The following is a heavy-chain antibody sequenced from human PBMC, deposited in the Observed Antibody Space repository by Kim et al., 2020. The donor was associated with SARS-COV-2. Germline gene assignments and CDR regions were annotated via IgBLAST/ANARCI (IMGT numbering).Heavy chain of an antibody. CDR2: ISYDGSNK. CDR1: GFTFSSYA. D-gene: IGHD3-22*01. V-gene: IGHV3-30*04. Sequence: GGSLRLSCAASGFTFSSYAMHWVRQAPGKGLEWVAVISYDGSNKYYADSVKGRFTISRDNSKNTLYLQMNSLRAEDTAVYYCARGGSITMIVVVVEFDHWGQGTLVTVSS. J-gene: IGHJ4*02. CDR3: ARGGSITMIVVVVEFDH.